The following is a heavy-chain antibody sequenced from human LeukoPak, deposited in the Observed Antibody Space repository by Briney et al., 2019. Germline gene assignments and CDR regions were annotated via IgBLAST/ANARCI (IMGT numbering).Heavy chain of an antibody. V-gene: IGHV3-21*01. D-gene: IGHD3-10*01. CDR2: ISSSSSYI. Sequence: GGSLRLSCAASGFTFSSYSMNWVRQAPGKGLEWVSSISSSSSYIYYADSVKGRFTISRDNAKNSLYLQMNSLRAEDTAVYYCARGPLTSMYYYGSGSPLNMDVWGKGTTVTIS. CDR3: ARGPLTSMYYYGSGSPLNMDV. J-gene: IGHJ6*03. CDR1: GFTFSSYS.